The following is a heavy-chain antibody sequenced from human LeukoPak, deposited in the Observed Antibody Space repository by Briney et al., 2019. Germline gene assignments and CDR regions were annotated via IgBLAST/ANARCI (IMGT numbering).Heavy chain of an antibody. CDR2: VNHSGRT. CDR3: TRAWSSSYYSDK. CDR1: GGSFSTYY. D-gene: IGHD6-6*01. J-gene: IGHJ4*02. V-gene: IGHV4-34*01. Sequence: PSETLSLTCAVYGGSFSTYYWSWIRQTPGKGLEWIGEVNHSGRTSYNPSLKSRVTISVDTPKNQFSLSMRSVSAADTAVYYCTRAWSSSYYSDKWGQGTLVTVSS.